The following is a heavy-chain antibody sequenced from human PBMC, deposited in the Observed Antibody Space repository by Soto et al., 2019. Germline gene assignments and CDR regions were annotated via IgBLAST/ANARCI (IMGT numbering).Heavy chain of an antibody. CDR3: ARDEARPRYNYYGMDV. CDR1: GFTFSSYS. J-gene: IGHJ6*02. Sequence: GGSLRLSCAASGFTFSSYSMNWVRQAPGKGLEWVSYISSSSSTIYYADPVKGRFTISRDNAKNSLYLQMNSLRDEDTAVYYCARDEARPRYNYYGMDVWGQGTTVTVSS. D-gene: IGHD3-16*02. V-gene: IGHV3-48*02. CDR2: ISSSSSTI.